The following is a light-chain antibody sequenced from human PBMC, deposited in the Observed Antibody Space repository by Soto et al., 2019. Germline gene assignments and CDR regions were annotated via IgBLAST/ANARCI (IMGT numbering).Light chain of an antibody. CDR1: QSVSSSY. V-gene: IGKV3-20*01. CDR3: QQYDSSPLT. Sequence: IVLTQSPGTLSLSPGERATLSCRASQSVSSSYLSWYQQKPGQAPRLLIYGASSRATGIPDRFSGSGSGTDFTLTISRLEPEDFAVYHCQQYDSSPLTFGGGTKVEIK. CDR2: GAS. J-gene: IGKJ4*01.